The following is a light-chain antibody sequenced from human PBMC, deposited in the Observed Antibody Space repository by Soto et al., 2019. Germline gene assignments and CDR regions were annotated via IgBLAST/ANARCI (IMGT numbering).Light chain of an antibody. CDR1: QGISNY. Sequence: DIQMTQSPSSLAASVGDRVTISCRASQGISNYLAWYQQKPGKVPKLLIYAASTLQSGVSSRFTGGGSGTDFTLTISSLQPEDVATYYYQKYNWPPFTLVRGTKGDIK. J-gene: IGKJ3*01. CDR3: QKYNWPPFT. CDR2: AAS. V-gene: IGKV1-27*01.